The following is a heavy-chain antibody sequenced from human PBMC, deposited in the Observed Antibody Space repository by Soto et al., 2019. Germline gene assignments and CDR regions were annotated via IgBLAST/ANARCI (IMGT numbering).Heavy chain of an antibody. D-gene: IGHD3-22*01. V-gene: IGHV1-2*02. J-gene: IGHJ4*02. CDR2: INPNSGGT. Sequence: ASVKVSCKASGYTFTGYYMHWVRQAPGQGLEWMGWINPNSGGTNYAQKFQGRVTMTRDTSISTAYMELSRLGSDDTAVYYCARDPGRDYYDSSGYSAIDYWGQGTLVTVSS. CDR1: GYTFTGYY. CDR3: ARDPGRDYYDSSGYSAIDY.